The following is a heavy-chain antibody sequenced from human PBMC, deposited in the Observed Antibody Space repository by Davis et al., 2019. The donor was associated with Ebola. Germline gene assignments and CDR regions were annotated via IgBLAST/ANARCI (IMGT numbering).Heavy chain of an antibody. CDR2: IYYSGST. J-gene: IGHJ5*02. V-gene: IGHV4-61*08. CDR1: GGSISSGDYY. D-gene: IGHD5-12*01. Sequence: SETLSLTCTVSGGSISSGDYYWNWIRQPPGKGLEWIGYIYYSGSTNYNPSLKSRVTISVDTSKNQFSLKLSSVTVADTAVYYCARGYTGWFDPWGQGTLVTVSS. CDR3: ARGYTGWFDP.